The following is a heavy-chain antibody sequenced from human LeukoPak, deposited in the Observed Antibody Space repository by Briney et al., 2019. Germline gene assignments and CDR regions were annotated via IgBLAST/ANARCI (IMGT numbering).Heavy chain of an antibody. Sequence: ASVKVSCKASGYTFTGYYMHWVRQATGQGLEWMGWMNPNSGNTGYAQKFQGRVTFTSDDSTSTAYMELSSLRSEDTAVYYCARLKRGIGAAGTSLRGWFDPWGQGTLVTVSS. CDR3: ARLKRGIGAAGTSLRGWFDP. CDR1: GYTFTGYY. V-gene: IGHV1-8*03. CDR2: MNPNSGNT. D-gene: IGHD6-13*01. J-gene: IGHJ5*02.